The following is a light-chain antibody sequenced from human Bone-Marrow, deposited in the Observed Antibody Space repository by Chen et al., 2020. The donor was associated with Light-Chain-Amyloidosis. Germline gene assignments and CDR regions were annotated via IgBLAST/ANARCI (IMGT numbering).Light chain of an antibody. CDR3: AAWDDSLNGFYV. CDR1: TSNIGDNT. Sequence: QSVRTQPPSASGSPGPMVTISCSGSTSNIGDNTVNWYQHLPGTAPKGVSFNQRQRSSGVPDRFTGSKSGTSASLVISGLQSEDEGDYYCAAWDDSLNGFYVFGTGTTVTVL. J-gene: IGLJ1*01. CDR2: NQR. V-gene: IGLV1-44*01.